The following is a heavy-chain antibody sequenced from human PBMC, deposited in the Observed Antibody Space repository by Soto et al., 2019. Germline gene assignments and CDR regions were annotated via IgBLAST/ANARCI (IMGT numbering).Heavy chain of an antibody. CDR1: GGSISSPGYY. V-gene: IGHV4-31*03. D-gene: IGHD2-15*01. CDR2: ISYSGST. J-gene: IGHJ3*02. CDR3: ARFAFGGIVVEDAFDI. Sequence: QVQLQESGPGLVKPPQTLSLTCTVSGGSISSPGYYWSWIRQHPGKGLEWIGYISYSGSTYYNPSLKSRVTISVDTSKNQFSLKLNSVTAADTAVYYCARFAFGGIVVEDAFDIWGQGTMVTVSS.